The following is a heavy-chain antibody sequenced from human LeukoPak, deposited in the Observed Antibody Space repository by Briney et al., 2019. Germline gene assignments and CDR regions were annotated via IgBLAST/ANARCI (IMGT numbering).Heavy chain of an antibody. CDR1: GFIVSNSY. J-gene: IGHJ5*01. Sequence: GGSLRLSCAASGFIVSNSYMSWVRQAPGMGLEWVSAVHSGGRAYADSVQGRFTISSDNSANTMYLQMNNLRGEDTAVYYCARDGGFGGPAGDNWFDSWGQGTLVTVSS. CDR2: VHSGGRA. D-gene: IGHD3-16*01. CDR3: ARDGGFGGPAGDNWFDS. V-gene: IGHV3-66*02.